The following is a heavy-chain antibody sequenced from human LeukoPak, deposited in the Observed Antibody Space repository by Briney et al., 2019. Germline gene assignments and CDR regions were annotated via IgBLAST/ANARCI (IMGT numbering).Heavy chain of an antibody. V-gene: IGHV1-18*01. CDR2: ISAYNGNT. Sequence: ASVKVSCKASGYTFTSYGISGVRQAPGQGLEWMGWISAYNGNTNYAQKLQGRVTMTTDTSTSTAYMELRSLRSDDTAVYYCARDLACGGDCFLIDYWGQGTLVTVSS. CDR3: ARDLACGGDCFLIDY. D-gene: IGHD2-21*02. CDR1: GYTFTSYG. J-gene: IGHJ4*02.